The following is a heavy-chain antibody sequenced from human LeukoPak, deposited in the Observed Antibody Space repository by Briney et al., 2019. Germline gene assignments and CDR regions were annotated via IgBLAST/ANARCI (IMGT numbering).Heavy chain of an antibody. V-gene: IGHV4-34*01. Sequence: SETLSLTCAVYGGSFSGYYWSWIRQPPGKGLEWIGEINHSGSTNYNPSLKSRVTIPVDTSKNQFSLKLSSVTAADTAVYYCARGTGETYYYDSSGYAFDIWGQGTMVTVSS. CDR3: ARGTGETYYYDSSGYAFDI. D-gene: IGHD3-22*01. J-gene: IGHJ3*02. CDR2: INHSGST. CDR1: GGSFSGYY.